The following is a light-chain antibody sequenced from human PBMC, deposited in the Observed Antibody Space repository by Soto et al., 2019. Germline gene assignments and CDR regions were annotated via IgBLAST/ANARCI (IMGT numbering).Light chain of an antibody. J-gene: IGKJ5*01. Sequence: EIVLTQSPATLSLSPGERATLSCRTSQTIRGLLNWYQQRPGQAPRLLIYDTSNRATDIPARFSGSGSGTDFILTISSLDPEDFGVYFCQQRHNWPINFGQGTRLDIK. CDR3: QQRHNWPIN. V-gene: IGKV3-11*01. CDR1: QTIRGL. CDR2: DTS.